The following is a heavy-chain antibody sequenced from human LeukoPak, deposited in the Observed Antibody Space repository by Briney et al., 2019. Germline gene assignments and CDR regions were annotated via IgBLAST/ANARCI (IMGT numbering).Heavy chain of an antibody. CDR3: ARWTTTYLDY. CDR1: GYTFTSYY. CDR2: INPSGGST. D-gene: IGHD4-11*01. Sequence: ASVKVSCKASGYTFTSYYIHWVRQAPGQGLEWMGIINPSGGSTNYAQKFQGRVTMTRDTSTSTVYMELSSLRSEDSAVYNCARWTTTYLDYWGQGTLVTVSS. J-gene: IGHJ4*02. V-gene: IGHV1-46*01.